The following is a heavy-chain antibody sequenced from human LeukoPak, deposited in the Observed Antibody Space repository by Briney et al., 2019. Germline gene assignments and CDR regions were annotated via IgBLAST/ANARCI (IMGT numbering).Heavy chain of an antibody. CDR3: TTFDYAAFLI. CDR1: GFTSSNAW. CDR2: IKSKTDGGTR. J-gene: IGHJ3*02. Sequence: PGGSLRLSCAVSGFTSSNAWMSWVRQAPGKGVEWVGRIKSKTDGGTRDYAAPVKGRFTISRDDSKNTLYLQMNSLKTEDTAVYYCTTFDYAAFLIWGQGTMVTVSS. D-gene: IGHD4/OR15-4a*01. V-gene: IGHV3-15*01.